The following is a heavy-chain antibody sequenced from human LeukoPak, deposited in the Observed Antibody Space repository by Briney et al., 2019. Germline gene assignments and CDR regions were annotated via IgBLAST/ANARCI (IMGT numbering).Heavy chain of an antibody. CDR1: GFTFSSYA. V-gene: IGHV3-30-3*01. D-gene: IGHD3-22*01. Sequence: GRSLRLSCAASGFTFSSYAMHWVRQAPGKGLEWVAVISYDGSNKYYADSVKGRFTISRDNSKNTLYLQMNSLRAEDTAVYYCARDQDDSNGYYSLYYYYYGMDVWGQGTTVTVSS. CDR2: ISYDGSNK. CDR3: ARDQDDSNGYYSLYYYYYGMDV. J-gene: IGHJ6*02.